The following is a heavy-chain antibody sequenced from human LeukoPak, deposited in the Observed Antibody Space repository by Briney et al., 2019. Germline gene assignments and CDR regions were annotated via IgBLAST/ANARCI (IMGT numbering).Heavy chain of an antibody. D-gene: IGHD3-22*01. CDR1: GFTFDDYA. J-gene: IGHJ4*02. CDR3: ARSSESYDSSGYYSYYFDY. V-gene: IGHV4-59*01. Sequence: GSLRLSCAASGFTFDDYAMHWVRQAPGKGLEWIGYIYYSGSTNYSPSLRSRVTISVDTSKNQFSLRLSSVTAADTAVYYCARSSESYDSSGYYSYYFDYWGQGTLVTVSS. CDR2: IYYSGST.